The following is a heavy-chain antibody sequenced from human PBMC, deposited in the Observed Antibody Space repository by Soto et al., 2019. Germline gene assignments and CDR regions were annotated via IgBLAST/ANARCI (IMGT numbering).Heavy chain of an antibody. D-gene: IGHD2-2*01. CDR3: ATYCSSTSCYLLALDY. V-gene: IGHV3-66*01. Sequence: GGSLRLSCAASGFTVSSNYMSWVRQAPGKGLEWVSVIYSGGSTYYADSVKGRFTISRDNSKNTLYLQMNSLRAEDTAVYYCATYCSSTSCYLLALDYWSQGTLVTVSS. J-gene: IGHJ4*02. CDR1: GFTVSSNY. CDR2: IYSGGST.